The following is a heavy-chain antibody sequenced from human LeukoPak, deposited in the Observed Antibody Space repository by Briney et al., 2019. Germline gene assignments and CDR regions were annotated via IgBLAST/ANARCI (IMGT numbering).Heavy chain of an antibody. Sequence: SVKVSCKASGGTFSSYAISWVRQAPGQGLEWMGRIIPIFGIANYAQKFRGRVTITADKSTSTAYMELSSLKSEDTAVYYCARAPTTVTTLWFDPWGQGTLVTVSS. CDR3: ARAPTTVTTLWFDP. CDR2: IIPIFGIA. J-gene: IGHJ5*02. D-gene: IGHD4-17*01. CDR1: GGTFSSYA. V-gene: IGHV1-69*04.